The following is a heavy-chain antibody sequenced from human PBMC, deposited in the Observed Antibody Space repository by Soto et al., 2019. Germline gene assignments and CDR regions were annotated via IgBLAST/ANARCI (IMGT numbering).Heavy chain of an antibody. Sequence: ASGFTFSNAWMSWVRQAPGKGLEWVGRIKRKIDGGTTDYAAPVTGRFTISRDDSQNTLYLQMNSLEIEDTAIYFCTTGLLNNWFAPWGQGTLVTVSS. D-gene: IGHD2-15*01. J-gene: IGHJ5*02. CDR2: IKRKIDGGTT. CDR3: TTGLLNNWFAP. CDR1: GFTFSNAW. V-gene: IGHV3-15*01.